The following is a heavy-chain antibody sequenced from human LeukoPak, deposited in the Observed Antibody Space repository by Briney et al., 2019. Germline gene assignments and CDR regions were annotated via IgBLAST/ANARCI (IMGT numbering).Heavy chain of an antibody. D-gene: IGHD5-24*01. CDR1: GDSVSTNSVA. J-gene: IGHJ4*02. CDR2: TYYRSKRYN. Sequence: SQTLSLTCAISGDSVSTNSVAWNWMRQSPSRGLMCLSRTYYRSKRYNDYAGCVKSRITINPDTSKNRFSLQLKSVTREDTAVYYCARELDGYNSKPLDYWGQGTLVTVSS. CDR3: ARELDGYNSKPLDY. V-gene: IGHV6-1*01.